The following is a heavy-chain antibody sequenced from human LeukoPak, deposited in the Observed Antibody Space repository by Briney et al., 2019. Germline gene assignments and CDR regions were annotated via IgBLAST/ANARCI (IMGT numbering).Heavy chain of an antibody. CDR1: GFTFSNYA. J-gene: IGHJ2*01. CDR3: AKDWRRGHQLLHWYFDL. CDR2: ISGSGGST. D-gene: IGHD2-2*01. V-gene: IGHV3-23*01. Sequence: GGSLRLSCAASGFTFSNYAMSWVRQAPGKGLEWVSAISGSGGSTYYADSLKGRFSISRDNSKNTLYLQMNSLRAEDTAVYYCAKDWRRGHQLLHWYFDLWGRGTLVTVSS.